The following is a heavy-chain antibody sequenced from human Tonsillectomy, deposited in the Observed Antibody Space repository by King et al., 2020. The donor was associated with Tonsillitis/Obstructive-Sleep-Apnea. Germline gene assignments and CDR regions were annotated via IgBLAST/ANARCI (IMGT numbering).Heavy chain of an antibody. Sequence: GQLVQSGAEVKKPGASVKISCKVSGRTFTDYNIHWVQQAHGKGLEWMGLVDPEDGETEYAEKFQGRVTIIADTSMDTAYLQLSNLRSEDTAVYFCAIVSDHGSPWPGYYRYGMDVWGQGTTVTVSS. J-gene: IGHJ6*02. CDR2: VDPEDGET. D-gene: IGHD1-26*01. CDR3: AIVSDHGSPWPGYYRYGMDV. CDR1: GRTFTDYN. V-gene: IGHV1-69-2*01.